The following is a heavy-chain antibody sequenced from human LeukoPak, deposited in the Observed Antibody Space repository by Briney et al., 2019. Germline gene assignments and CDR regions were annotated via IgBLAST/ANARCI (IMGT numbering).Heavy chain of an antibody. Sequence: GGSLRLSCAASGFTFSSYAMHWVRQAPGKGLEWVAVISYDGSNKYYADSVKGRFTISRDNSKNTLYLQMNSLRAEDTAVYYCAKARYRFDPWGQGTLVTVSS. CDR1: GFTFSSYA. V-gene: IGHV3-30*04. D-gene: IGHD1-1*01. J-gene: IGHJ5*02. CDR3: AKARYRFDP. CDR2: ISYDGSNK.